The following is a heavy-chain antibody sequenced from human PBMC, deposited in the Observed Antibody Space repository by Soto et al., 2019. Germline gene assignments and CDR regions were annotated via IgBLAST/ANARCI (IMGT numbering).Heavy chain of an antibody. CDR1: GGTFSSYA. J-gene: IGHJ4*02. V-gene: IGHV1-69*12. CDR2: IIPIFGTA. CDR3: ASRWLQFLSFDY. Sequence: QVQLVQSGAEVKKPGSSVKVSCKASGGTFSSYAISWVRQAPGQGLEWMGGIIPIFGTANYAQKFQGRVXIXAXXSTSTAYMELSSLRSEDTAVYYCASRWLQFLSFDYWGQGTLVTVSS. D-gene: IGHD5-12*01.